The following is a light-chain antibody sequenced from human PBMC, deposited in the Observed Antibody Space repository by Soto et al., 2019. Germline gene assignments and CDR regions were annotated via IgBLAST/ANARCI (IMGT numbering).Light chain of an antibody. Sequence: ESMLTQSPGTLSLSPGERATLSCSASRSVSTRYITWYQQKPGQAPRVLIYGASIRATGIPDRFSGSGSGTDFTLTISRLEAEDFAVYYCQQFGDSPPAFTFGQGTKLEI. CDR2: GAS. CDR1: RSVSTRY. CDR3: QQFGDSPPAFT. J-gene: IGKJ2*01. V-gene: IGKV3-20*01.